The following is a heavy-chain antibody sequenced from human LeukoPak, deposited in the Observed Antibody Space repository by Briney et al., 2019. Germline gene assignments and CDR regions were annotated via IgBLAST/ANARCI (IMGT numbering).Heavy chain of an antibody. D-gene: IGHD5-18*01. J-gene: IGHJ6*03. CDR2: INPNSGGT. CDR1: GYTFTSYD. V-gene: IGHV1-2*02. Sequence: ASVKVSCKAPGYTFTSYDTNWLRQAPGQGLEWMGWINPNSGGTNYAQKFQGRVTMTRDTSISTAYMELSRLRSDDTAVYYCARGPGYSYASGYYYYYYMDVWGKGTTVTVSS. CDR3: ARGPGYSYASGYYYYYYMDV.